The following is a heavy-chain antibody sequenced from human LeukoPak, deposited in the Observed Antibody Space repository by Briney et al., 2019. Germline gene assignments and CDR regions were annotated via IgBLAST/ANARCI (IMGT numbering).Heavy chain of an antibody. CDR1: GFTFSSYV. CDR3: ARDLDTMVRGVIIDK. J-gene: IGHJ4*02. CDR2: ISYDGSNK. Sequence: GGSLRLSCAASGFTFSSYVMHWVRQAPGKGLEWVAVISYDGSNKYYADSVKGRFTISRGNSKNTLYLQMNSLRGEDTAVYYCARDLDTMVRGVIIDKWGQGTLVTVSS. D-gene: IGHD3-10*01. V-gene: IGHV3-30-3*01.